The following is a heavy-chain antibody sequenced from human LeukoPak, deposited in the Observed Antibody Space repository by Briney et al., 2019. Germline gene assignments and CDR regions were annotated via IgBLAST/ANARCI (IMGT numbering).Heavy chain of an antibody. CDR1: GGSISSSSYY. J-gene: IGHJ4*02. CDR2: IYYSGST. CDR3: ARRTPRRYYFDY. V-gene: IGHV4-39*01. D-gene: IGHD1-26*01. Sequence: PSETLSLTCTVSGGSISSSSYYWGWIRQPPGKGLEWIGSIYYSGSTYYNPSLKSRVTISVDTSKNQFSLKLSSVAAADTAVYYCARRTPRRYYFDYWGQGTLVTVSS.